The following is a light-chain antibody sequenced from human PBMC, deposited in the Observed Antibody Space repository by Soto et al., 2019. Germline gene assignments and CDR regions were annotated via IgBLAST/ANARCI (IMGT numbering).Light chain of an antibody. CDR1: QRFSRY. CDR2: DAS. CDR3: QQRSNLPCT. Sequence: DIVLTKSPATLSLSPGQRATLSCTASQRFSRYVAWYQQKPGQAPRLLIYDASNRSTGIPVRFSGSGSGTDYTLSVSSLEPEDFAVYYCQQRSNLPCTCGGGTKV. J-gene: IGKJ4*02. V-gene: IGKV3-11*01.